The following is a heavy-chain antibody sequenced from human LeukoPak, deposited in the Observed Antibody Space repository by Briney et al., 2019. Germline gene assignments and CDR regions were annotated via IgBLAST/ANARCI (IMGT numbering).Heavy chain of an antibody. D-gene: IGHD3-10*01. J-gene: IGHJ4*02. CDR3: ARDRGGSKYFDS. V-gene: IGHV3-33*01. CDR1: GFTCSTYG. Sequence: GGSLRLSCAVSGFTCSTYGMHWVRQAPGKGLEWVAVIWSDGSNKFYADSVKGRFTISRDNSKNTLFLQMNSLRAEDTALYSCARDRGGSKYFDSWGQGTLVTVSS. CDR2: IWSDGSNK.